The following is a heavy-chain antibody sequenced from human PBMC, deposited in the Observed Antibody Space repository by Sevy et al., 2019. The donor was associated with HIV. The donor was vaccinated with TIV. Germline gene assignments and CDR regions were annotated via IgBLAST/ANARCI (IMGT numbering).Heavy chain of an antibody. Sequence: GGSLRLSCAASGFTFSDYYMTWIRQAPGKGLEWVSYISSGSTYINYADSVKGRFTISRDNAKNSLYLQMNSLRAEDTAVYYCAKDSRVYSSNHFDYWGQGTLVTVSS. CDR1: GFTFSDYY. CDR3: AKDSRVYSSNHFDY. D-gene: IGHD6-13*01. CDR2: ISSGSTYI. J-gene: IGHJ4*02. V-gene: IGHV3-11*06.